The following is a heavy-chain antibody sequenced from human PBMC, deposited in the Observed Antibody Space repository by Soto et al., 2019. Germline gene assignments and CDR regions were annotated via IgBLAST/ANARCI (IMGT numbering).Heavy chain of an antibody. CDR3: ASYSSGWYYTDY. Sequence: QLQLQESGPGLVKPSETLSLTCTVSGGSISSSSYYWGWIRQPPGKGLEWIGSIYYSGSTYYNPSLKSRVTISVDTSKNQFSLKLSSVTAADTAVYYCASYSSGWYYTDYWGQGTLVTVSS. V-gene: IGHV4-39*01. CDR1: GGSISSSSYY. J-gene: IGHJ4*02. CDR2: IYYSGST. D-gene: IGHD6-19*01.